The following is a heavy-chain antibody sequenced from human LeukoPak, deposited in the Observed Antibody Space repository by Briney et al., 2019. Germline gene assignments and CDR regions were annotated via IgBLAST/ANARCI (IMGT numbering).Heavy chain of an antibody. CDR2: MNPNSGNT. D-gene: IGHD3-3*01. CDR1: GYTFTSYD. CDR3: ARGAPGTTYYDFWSGYYLRPFDP. V-gene: IGHV1-8*03. Sequence: ASVKVSCKASGYTFTSYDINWARQAPGQGLEWMGWMNPNSGNTGYAQKFQGRVTITRNTSISTAYMELSSLRSEDTAVYYCARGAPGTTYYDFWSGYYLRPFDPWGQGTLVTVSS. J-gene: IGHJ5*02.